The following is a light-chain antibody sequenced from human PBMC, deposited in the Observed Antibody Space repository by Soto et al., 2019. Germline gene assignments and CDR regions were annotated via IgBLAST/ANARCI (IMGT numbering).Light chain of an antibody. J-gene: IGLJ1*01. Sequence: VLTQPPSASGTPGQKVSISCSGSGSNIGSNYVYWYQQLPGTAPKLLIYKNNQRPSGVPDRFSGSKSDTSASLAISGLRSEDEADYYCAAWDDSLSGHLFGTGTKLTVL. CDR2: KNN. V-gene: IGLV1-47*01. CDR1: GSNIGSNY. CDR3: AAWDDSLSGHL.